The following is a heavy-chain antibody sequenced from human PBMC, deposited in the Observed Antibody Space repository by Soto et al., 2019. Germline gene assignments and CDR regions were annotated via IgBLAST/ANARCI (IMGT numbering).Heavy chain of an antibody. V-gene: IGHV3-23*01. CDR1: GFTFSSYA. J-gene: IGHJ4*02. CDR2: ISDSGLKT. D-gene: IGHD3-22*01. Sequence: PGGSLRLSCAASGFTFSSYAVSWVRQAPGKGLEWVSAISDSGLKTFYMDSVKGRFTISRDNSKNTLYLQMNSLRAEDTAVYYCARDFVVMSFFDYWGQGTLVTVSS. CDR3: ARDFVVMSFFDY.